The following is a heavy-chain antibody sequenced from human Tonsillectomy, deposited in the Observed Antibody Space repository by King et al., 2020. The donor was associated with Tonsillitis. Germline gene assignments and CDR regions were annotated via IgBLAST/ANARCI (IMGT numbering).Heavy chain of an antibody. CDR2: INTNTGNP. CDR1: GYTFTSYA. J-gene: IGHJ5*02. D-gene: IGHD4-23*01. V-gene: IGHV7-4-1*02. Sequence: EQLVQSGSELKKPGASVKVSCKASGYTFTSYAMNWVRQAPGQGLEWMGWINTNTGNPTYAQGFTGRFVFSLDTSDSRAYLQISSLKAEDTAVYYCAREGWPTVVIRRGFDPWGQGTLVTVSS. CDR3: AREGWPTVVIRRGFDP.